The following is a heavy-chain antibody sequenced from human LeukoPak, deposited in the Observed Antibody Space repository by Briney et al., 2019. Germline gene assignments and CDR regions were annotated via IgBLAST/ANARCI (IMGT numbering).Heavy chain of an antibody. CDR3: AREGGGLRSKTTFDY. V-gene: IGHV4-61*02. Sequence: PSQTLSLTCTVSGGSISSGSYYWSWIRQPAGKGLEWIGRIYTSGSTNYNPSLKSRVTISVDPSKNQFSLKLSSVTAADTAVYYCAREGGGLRSKTTFDYWGQGTLVTVSS. CDR2: IYTSGST. D-gene: IGHD1/OR15-1a*01. J-gene: IGHJ4*02. CDR1: GGSISSGSYY.